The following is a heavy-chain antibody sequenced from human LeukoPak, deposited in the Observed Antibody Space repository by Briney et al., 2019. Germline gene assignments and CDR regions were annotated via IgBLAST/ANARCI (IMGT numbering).Heavy chain of an antibody. D-gene: IGHD2-21*02. V-gene: IGHV6-1*01. CDR1: GDSVSSNSAA. CDR2: TYYRSKWYN. Sequence: SQTRSLTCAISGDSVSSNSAAWNWIRQSPSRGLEWLGRTYYRSKWYNDYAVSVKSRITINPDASKNQFSLQLNSVTPEDTAVYYCARARAYCGGDCYSSDYYYYGMDVWGQGTTVTVSS. CDR3: ARARAYCGGDCYSSDYYYYGMDV. J-gene: IGHJ6*02.